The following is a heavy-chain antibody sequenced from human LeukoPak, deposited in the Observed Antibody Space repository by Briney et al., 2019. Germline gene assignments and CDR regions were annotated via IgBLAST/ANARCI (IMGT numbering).Heavy chain of an antibody. CDR3: ARELRVGATTTDRTGAFDI. J-gene: IGHJ3*02. CDR2: ISSSSSYI. D-gene: IGHD1-26*01. CDR1: GFTFSSYS. Sequence: PGGSLRLSCAASGFTFSSYSMNWVRQAPGKGLEWVSSISSSSSYIYYADSVKGRFTISRDNAKNSLYLQMNSLRAEDTAVYYCARELRVGATTTDRTGAFDIWGQGTMVTVSS. V-gene: IGHV3-21*01.